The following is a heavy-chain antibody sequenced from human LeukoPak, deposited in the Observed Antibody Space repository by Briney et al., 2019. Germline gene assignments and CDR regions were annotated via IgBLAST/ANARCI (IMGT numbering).Heavy chain of an antibody. V-gene: IGHV3-7*05. CDR2: IKQDGSEK. CDR3: ARWSYVSGSWVLDY. Sequence: GESLKISCAASGFTFSSYWMTLVRQAPGKGLEFVGNIKQDGSEKYFVVSVKGRFTISRDNGKNSLYLQIYRRRAEGTAVYYCARWSYVSGSWVLDYWGQGTLVTVSS. D-gene: IGHD3-10*01. J-gene: IGHJ4*02. CDR1: GFTFSSYW.